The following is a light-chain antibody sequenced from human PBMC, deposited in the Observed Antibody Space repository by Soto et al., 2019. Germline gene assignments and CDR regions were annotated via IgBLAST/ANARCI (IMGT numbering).Light chain of an antibody. CDR2: YVS. CDR3: SSYTSINSHV. J-gene: IGLJ1*01. CDR1: SSDVGGYNY. V-gene: IGLV2-14*03. Sequence: QSALTQPASVSGSPGQSVTISCTGTSSDVGGYNYVSWYQQHPVKAPKLMIYYVSHRPSGVSNRFSGSKSDNTASLTISGLQAEDEADYYCSSYTSINSHVFRTVTKLTVL.